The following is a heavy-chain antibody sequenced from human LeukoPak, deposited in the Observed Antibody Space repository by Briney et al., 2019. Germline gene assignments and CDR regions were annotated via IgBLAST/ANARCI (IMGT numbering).Heavy chain of an antibody. CDR1: GFLFRSYW. Sequence: GGSLRLSCAASGFLFRSYWMVGVRQAQGKGVEGVSSIDEHGFKTYYAASVTGRFTITKDTAKNSLDLQMNSLRAEDTAVYYCARDGITCTRDYWGQGALVTVSS. V-gene: IGHV3-7*01. CDR3: ARDGITCTRDY. CDR2: IDEHGFKT. J-gene: IGHJ4*02. D-gene: IGHD1-7*01.